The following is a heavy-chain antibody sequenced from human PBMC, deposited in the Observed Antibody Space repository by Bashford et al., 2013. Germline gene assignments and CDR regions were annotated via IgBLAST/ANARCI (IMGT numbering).Heavy chain of an antibody. J-gene: IGHJ4*02. CDR1: GFTFDDYA. V-gene: IGHV3-9*01. D-gene: IGHD6-13*01. CDR2: ISWNSGSI. Sequence: SLRLSCAASGFTFDDYAMHWVRQAPGKGLEWVSGISWNSGSIGYADSVKGRFTISRDNAKNSLYLQMNSLRAEDTALYYCAKGGGPWIAAATYYFDYWGQGTLVTVSS. CDR3: AKGGGPWIAAATYYFDY.